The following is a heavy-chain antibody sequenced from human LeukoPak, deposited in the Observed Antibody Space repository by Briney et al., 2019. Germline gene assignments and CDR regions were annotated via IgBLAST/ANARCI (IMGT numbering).Heavy chain of an antibody. CDR1: GYSFTSYW. CDR2: IDPSASDT. J-gene: IGHJ4*02. V-gene: IGHV5-51*01. D-gene: IGHD5-18*01. CDR3: ARQTAMGRSGDY. Sequence: GESLKISCKASGYSFTSYWIGWVRQMPGKGLEWMGIIDPSASDTRYTPSVQGQVTISADKSLTTAYLQWNSLKASDTAMYYCARQTAMGRSGDYWGQGTLVTVSS.